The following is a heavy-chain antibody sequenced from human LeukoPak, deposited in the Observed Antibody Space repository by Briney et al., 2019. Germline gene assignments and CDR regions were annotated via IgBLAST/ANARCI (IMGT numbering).Heavy chain of an antibody. J-gene: IGHJ6*03. CDR3: ARDLGAMVYYYYYYMDV. Sequence: PSETLSLTCTVSGGSISSSSYYWGWIRQPPGKGLEWIGSIYYSGSTYYNPSLKSRVTISVDTSKNQFSLKLSSVTAADTAVYYCARDLGAMVYYYYYYMDVWGKGTTVTVSS. CDR2: IYYSGST. V-gene: IGHV4-39*07. D-gene: IGHD5-18*01. CDR1: GGSISSSSYY.